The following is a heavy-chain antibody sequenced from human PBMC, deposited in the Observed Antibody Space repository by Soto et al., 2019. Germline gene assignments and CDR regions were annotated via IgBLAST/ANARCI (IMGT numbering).Heavy chain of an antibody. Sequence: GSLRLSCAASGFAFSSYWMHWVRQIPGKGPVWVSRIYNDGSRAAYADSVKGRFTISRDNAKNTLYLQMSSLTVEDTAVYYCARDLSGETTPYFDLWGQGALVTVSS. CDR3: ARDLSGETTPYFDL. D-gene: IGHD1-1*01. CDR2: IYNDGSRA. V-gene: IGHV3-74*01. CDR1: GFAFSSYW. J-gene: IGHJ4*02.